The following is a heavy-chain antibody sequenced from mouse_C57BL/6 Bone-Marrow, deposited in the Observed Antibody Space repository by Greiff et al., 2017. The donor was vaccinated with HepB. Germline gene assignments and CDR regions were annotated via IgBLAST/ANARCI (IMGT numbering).Heavy chain of an antibody. D-gene: IGHD2-5*01. J-gene: IGHJ1*03. Sequence: QVHVKQPGAELVKPGASVKVSCKASGYTFTSYWMHWVKQRPGQGLEWIGRIHPSDSDTNYNQKFKGKATLTVDKSSSTAYMQLSSLTSEDSAVYYCAISIVTHWYFDVWGTGTTVTVSS. CDR1: GYTFTSYW. CDR2: IHPSDSDT. CDR3: AISIVTHWYFDV. V-gene: IGHV1-74*01.